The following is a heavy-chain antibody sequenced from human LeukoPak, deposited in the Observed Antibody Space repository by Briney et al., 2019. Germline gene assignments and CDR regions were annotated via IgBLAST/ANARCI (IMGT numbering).Heavy chain of an antibody. D-gene: IGHD2-2*01. Sequence: SVKVSCKASGGTFSSYAISWVRQAPGQGLEWMGGIIPIFSTANYAQKFQGRVTITADESTSTAYMELSSLRSEDTAVYYCARGSVGVPAAILTPLDYWGQGTLVTVSS. V-gene: IGHV1-69*13. CDR3: ARGSVGVPAAILTPLDY. J-gene: IGHJ4*02. CDR2: IIPIFSTA. CDR1: GGTFSSYA.